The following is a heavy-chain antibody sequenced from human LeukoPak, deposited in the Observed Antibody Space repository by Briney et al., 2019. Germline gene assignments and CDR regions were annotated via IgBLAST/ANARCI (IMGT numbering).Heavy chain of an antibody. Sequence: SQTLSLTCAVSGGSINSGGYSWGWIRQSPGKGLEWMGYIYHSGSTYYSPSLKSRVTMSVDRSKNHFSLKLNSVTAADTAVYYCARGYGTFDFWGQGILVTVSS. CDR2: IYHSGST. CDR3: ARGYGTFDF. D-gene: IGHD5-18*01. CDR1: GGSINSGGYS. V-gene: IGHV4-30-2*06. J-gene: IGHJ4*02.